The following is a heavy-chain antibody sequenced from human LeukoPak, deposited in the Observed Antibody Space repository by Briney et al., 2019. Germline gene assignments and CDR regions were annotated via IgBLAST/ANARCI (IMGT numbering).Heavy chain of an antibody. J-gene: IGHJ4*02. Sequence: SETLSLTCTVSGGSISTYSWSWIRQPSGKGLEWIGYIYYSGNTNYNPSLKSRVTISVDTSKNQFSLKLSSVTAADTAVYYCARVRLVGYDILTGYYSFDYWGQGTLVTVSS. CDR3: ARVRLVGYDILTGYYSFDY. V-gene: IGHV4-59*01. CDR2: IYYSGNT. CDR1: GGSISTYS. D-gene: IGHD3-9*01.